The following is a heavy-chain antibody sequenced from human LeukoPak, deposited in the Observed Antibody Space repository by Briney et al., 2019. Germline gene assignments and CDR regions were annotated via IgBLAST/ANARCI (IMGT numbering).Heavy chain of an antibody. CDR1: GYTFTSYG. D-gene: IGHD6-19*01. CDR3: ARDLENSSGCDLDY. J-gene: IGHJ4*02. CDR2: ISAYKGNT. Sequence: GASVKVSCKASGYTFTSYGISWVRQAPGQGLEWMGWISAYKGNTNYAQKLQGRVTMTTDTSTSTAYMELRSPRSDDSAVYYCARDLENSSGCDLDYWGQGTLVTVSS. V-gene: IGHV1-18*01.